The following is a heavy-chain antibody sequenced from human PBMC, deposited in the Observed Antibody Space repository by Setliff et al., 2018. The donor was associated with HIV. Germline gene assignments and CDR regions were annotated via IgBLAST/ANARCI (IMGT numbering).Heavy chain of an antibody. CDR1: GGSISSDNYY. Sequence: PSETLSLTCTVSGGSISSDNYYWSWIRQPAGKGLGWIGRIYTSGNTKYNPSLKSRVTISVDTSKNQLSLKLRSVTAADTAVYHCARQNIAAYWFDPWGQGTLVTVSS. CDR3: ARQNIAAYWFDP. V-gene: IGHV4-61*02. CDR2: IYTSGNT. D-gene: IGHD6-13*01. J-gene: IGHJ5*02.